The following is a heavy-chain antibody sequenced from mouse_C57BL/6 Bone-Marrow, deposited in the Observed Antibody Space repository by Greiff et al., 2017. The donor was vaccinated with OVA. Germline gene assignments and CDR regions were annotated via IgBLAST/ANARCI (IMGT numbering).Heavy chain of an antibody. Sequence: QVHVKQSGAELAKPGASVKLSCKASGYTFTSYWMHWAKQRPGQGLEWIGYINPSSGYTKYNQKFKDKATLTADKSSSTAYMQLSSLTYEDAAVYYWARLLRWFAYWGQGTLVTVSA. CDR1: GYTFTSYW. D-gene: IGHD1-1*01. CDR2: INPSSGYT. J-gene: IGHJ3*01. V-gene: IGHV1-7*01. CDR3: ARLLRWFAY.